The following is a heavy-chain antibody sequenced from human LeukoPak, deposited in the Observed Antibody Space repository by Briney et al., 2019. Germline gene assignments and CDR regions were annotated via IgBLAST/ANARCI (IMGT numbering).Heavy chain of an antibody. Sequence: SETLSLTCTVSGGSISSSSYYWGWIRQPPGKGLEWIGSIYYSGSTYYNPSLKSRGTISVDTSKNQFSLKLSSVTAADTAVYYCARRPPVVVVAASAFDIWGQGTMVTVSS. CDR1: GGSISSSSYY. J-gene: IGHJ3*02. CDR3: ARRPPVVVVAASAFDI. V-gene: IGHV4-39*01. CDR2: IYYSGST. D-gene: IGHD2-15*01.